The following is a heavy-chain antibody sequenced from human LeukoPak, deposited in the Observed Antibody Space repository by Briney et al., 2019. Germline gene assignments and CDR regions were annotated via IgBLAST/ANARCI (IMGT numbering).Heavy chain of an antibody. J-gene: IGHJ4*02. CDR1: GYTFTSYA. CDR2: INTNTGNP. Sequence: ASAKVSCMASGYTFTSYAMNWVRQAPGQGLEWMGWINTNTGNPTYAQGFTGRFVFSLDTSVSTAYLQISSLKAEDTAVYYCARVAQQLDRDYWGQGTLVTVSS. CDR3: ARVAQQLDRDY. V-gene: IGHV7-4-1*02. D-gene: IGHD6-13*01.